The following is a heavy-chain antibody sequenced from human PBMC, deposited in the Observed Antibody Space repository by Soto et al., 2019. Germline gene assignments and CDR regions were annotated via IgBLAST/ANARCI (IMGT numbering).Heavy chain of an antibody. CDR3: ASSTMIVVITA. CDR2: ISGSNNRT. V-gene: IGHV3-23*01. J-gene: IGHJ5*02. CDR1: GLTFSNYA. Sequence: EVQLLESGGGLVQPGGSLRLSCAASGLTFSNYAMNWVRQAPGKGLEWVSIISGSNNRTYYADSVKGRFTISRDNSQNALYLQMNSLRADDTAIYYCASSTMIVVITALGQGTLVTVSS. D-gene: IGHD3-22*01.